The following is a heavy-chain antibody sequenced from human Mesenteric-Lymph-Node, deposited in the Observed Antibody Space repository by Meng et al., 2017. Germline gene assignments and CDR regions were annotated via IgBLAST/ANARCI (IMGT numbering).Heavy chain of an antibody. CDR1: GYTFTGYY. D-gene: IGHD6-13*01. Sequence: QVQLVQSGAEVKKPGASLKVSCKASGYTFTGYYMHWVRQAPGRGLEWMGGINPSSGGTNYAQKFQGRVTMTRDTSISTAYVELSRLRSDGTTVYYCAREEGPSSSWYVDYWGQGTLVTVSS. V-gene: IGHV1-2*02. CDR3: AREEGPSSSWYVDY. CDR2: INPSSGGT. J-gene: IGHJ4*02.